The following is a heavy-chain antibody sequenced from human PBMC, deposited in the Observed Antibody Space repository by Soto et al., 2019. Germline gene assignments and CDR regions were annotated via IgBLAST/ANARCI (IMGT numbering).Heavy chain of an antibody. Sequence: SETLSLTCTVSGGSMSSNYCTWIRQSPGKGLEWIGYIYYTGSTKYNPSLKSRVTISLDTSKNQFSLRLTSVTSADTAVYYCARGGSYGEFFDYWGQGAQVTVSS. CDR2: IYYTGST. J-gene: IGHJ4*02. CDR1: GGSMSSNY. V-gene: IGHV4-59*01. D-gene: IGHD1-26*01. CDR3: ARGGSYGEFFDY.